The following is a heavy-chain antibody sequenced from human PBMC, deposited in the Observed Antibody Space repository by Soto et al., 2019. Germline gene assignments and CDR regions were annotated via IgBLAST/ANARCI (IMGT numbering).Heavy chain of an antibody. J-gene: IGHJ4*02. CDR2: ISSSSSYI. D-gene: IGHD6-6*01. Sequence: GGSLRLSCAASGFTFSNYAINWVRQAPGKGLEWVSSISSSSSYIFYADSVKGRFTISRDNAKNSLYLQMNSLRAEGTAVYYCARDRDSSNFFDCWGRGTLVTVSS. V-gene: IGHV3-21*01. CDR1: GFTFSNYA. CDR3: ARDRDSSNFFDC.